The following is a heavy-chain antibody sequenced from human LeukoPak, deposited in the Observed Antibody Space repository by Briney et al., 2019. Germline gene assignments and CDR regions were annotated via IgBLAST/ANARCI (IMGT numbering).Heavy chain of an antibody. D-gene: IGHD3-10*01. CDR3: ARVSGWSGTYRFDY. CDR2: ISSSGGWT. V-gene: IGHV3-23*01. J-gene: IGHJ4*02. CDR1: GFTFSSYA. Sequence: GGSLRLSCAASGFTFSSYAMSWVRQAPGKGLEWVSAISSSGGWTYYADSVKGRFTISRDNSKNTLYLQMNSLRDEDTAVFYCARVSGWSGTYRFDYWGQGTLVTVSS.